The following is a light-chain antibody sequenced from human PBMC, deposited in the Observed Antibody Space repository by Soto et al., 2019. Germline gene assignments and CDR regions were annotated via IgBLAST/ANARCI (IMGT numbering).Light chain of an antibody. CDR1: QSVSSH. Sequence: EIVMTQSPATLSVSPGERATLSCRASQSVSSHLAWYQQKPGQAPRLLISGASTRATGNPARFSGSGSGTEFTLTISSLQSEDCAIYHCQPYHIWWTGGQGTKVEI. J-gene: IGKJ1*01. V-gene: IGKV3-15*01. CDR2: GAS. CDR3: QPYHIWWT.